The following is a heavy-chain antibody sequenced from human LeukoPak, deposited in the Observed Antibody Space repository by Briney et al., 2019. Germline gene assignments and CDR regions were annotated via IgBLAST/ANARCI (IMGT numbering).Heavy chain of an antibody. V-gene: IGHV4-34*01. Sequence: SETLSLTCAVYGGSFSGYYWSWIRQPPGKGLEWIGEINHSGSTNYNPSLKSRVTIPVDTSKNQFSLKLSSLTAADTAVYYCARGPLRGWFDPWGQGTLVTVSS. CDR2: INHSGST. D-gene: IGHD5-12*01. CDR1: GGSFSGYY. CDR3: ARGPLRGWFDP. J-gene: IGHJ5*02.